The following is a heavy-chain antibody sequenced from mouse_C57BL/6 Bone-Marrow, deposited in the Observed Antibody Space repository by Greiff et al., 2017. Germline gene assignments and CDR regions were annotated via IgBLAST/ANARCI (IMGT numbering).Heavy chain of an antibody. Sequence: EVQLQQPGAELVKPGASVKMSCKTSGYTFTSYWMHWVKQRPGQGLEWIGAIYPGNSDTSYNQKFKGKAKLTAVTSASTAYMELSSLTNEDSAVYYCTSYYFDYWGQGTTLTVSS. V-gene: IGHV1-5*01. CDR3: TSYYFDY. J-gene: IGHJ2*01. CDR1: GYTFTSYW. CDR2: IYPGNSDT.